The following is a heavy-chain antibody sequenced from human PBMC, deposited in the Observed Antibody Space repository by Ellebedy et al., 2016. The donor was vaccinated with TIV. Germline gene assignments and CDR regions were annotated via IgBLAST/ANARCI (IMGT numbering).Heavy chain of an antibody. CDR1: GYTFTTFP. CDR3: ARDRSSSWAYDFDL. Sequence: AASVKVSCKASGYTFTTFPLYWVRQAPGQRLEWMGWINTGNGDTRYSQKFQGRVSITSDTSVTTTFMELSSLTSEDTAVYYCARDRSSSWAYDFDLWGQGTQVTVSS. D-gene: IGHD6-13*01. CDR2: INTGNGDT. J-gene: IGHJ4*02. V-gene: IGHV1-3*04.